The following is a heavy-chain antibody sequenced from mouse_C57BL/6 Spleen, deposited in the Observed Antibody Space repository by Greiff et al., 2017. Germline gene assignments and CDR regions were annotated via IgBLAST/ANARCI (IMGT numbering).Heavy chain of an antibody. CDR3: ARRGTNYGLDY. V-gene: IGHV1-52*01. CDR1: GYTFTSYW. J-gene: IGHJ2*01. CDR2: IDPSDSET. Sequence: VQLQQSGAELVRPGSSVKLSCKASGYTFTSYWMHWVKQRPIQGLDWIGNIDPSDSETHYNQKFKDKATLTVDKSSSTAYMQLSSLTSEDSAVYYCARRGTNYGLDYWGQGTTLTVSS. D-gene: IGHD1-1*02.